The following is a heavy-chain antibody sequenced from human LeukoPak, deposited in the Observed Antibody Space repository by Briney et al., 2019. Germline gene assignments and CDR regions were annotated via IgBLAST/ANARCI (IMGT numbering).Heavy chain of an antibody. CDR3: ASSTIAAAADDAFDI. CDR1: GYSLNELS. Sequence: ASVKVSCKVSGYSLNELSMHWVRQAPGEGLEWMGGSDPEDGEIIYTQKFQGRVTMTEDTSTDTAYMELRSLRSDDTAVYYCASSTIAAAADDAFDIWGQGTMVTVSS. D-gene: IGHD6-13*01. V-gene: IGHV1-24*01. J-gene: IGHJ3*02. CDR2: SDPEDGEI.